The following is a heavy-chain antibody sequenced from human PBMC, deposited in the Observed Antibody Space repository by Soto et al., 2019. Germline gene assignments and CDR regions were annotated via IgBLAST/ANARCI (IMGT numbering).Heavy chain of an antibody. V-gene: IGHV4-59*01. CDR3: ARDYSNTNWFDP. J-gene: IGHJ5*02. Sequence: PSETLSLTCTVSGGSISSYYWSWIRQPPGKGLEWIGYIYYSGSTNYNPSLKSRVTISVDTSKNQFSLKLSSVTAADTAVYYCARDYSNTNWFDPWGQGTLVTVSS. D-gene: IGHD4-4*01. CDR1: GGSISSYY. CDR2: IYYSGST.